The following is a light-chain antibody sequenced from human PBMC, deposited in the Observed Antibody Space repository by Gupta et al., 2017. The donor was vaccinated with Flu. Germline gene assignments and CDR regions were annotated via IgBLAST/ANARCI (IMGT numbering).Light chain of an antibody. CDR2: AAS. J-gene: IGKJ1*01. CDR3: QQEHSFPWT. V-gene: IGKV1D-8*01. CDR1: QGISTN. Sequence: GDRVTISCRASQGISTNLAWYQQKPGKAPELLIFAASTLQSGVPSRFSGSGSGTDFTLTISCLQSEDFATYSCQQEHSFPWTFGQGTKVEMK.